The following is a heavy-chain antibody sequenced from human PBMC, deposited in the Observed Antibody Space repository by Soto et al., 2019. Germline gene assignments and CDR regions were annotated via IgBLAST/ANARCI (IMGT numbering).Heavy chain of an antibody. Sequence: ASVKVSCKASGYTFTSYYINWVRGGTGQGLECMGWMNPNSGNTGYAQKFQGRVTMTRNTSISTAYMELSSLRSEDTAVYYCARGRGGVSLINPGDYWGQGTLVTVSS. D-gene: IGHD2-21*01. CDR1: GYTFTSYY. CDR3: ARGRGGVSLINPGDY. V-gene: IGHV1-8*01. J-gene: IGHJ4*02. CDR2: MNPNSGNT.